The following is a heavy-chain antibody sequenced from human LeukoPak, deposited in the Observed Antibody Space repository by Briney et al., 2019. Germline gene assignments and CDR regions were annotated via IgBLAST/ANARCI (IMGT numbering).Heavy chain of an antibody. V-gene: IGHV3-48*01. CDR2: ISSSSSTI. Sequence: GGSLRLSCAASGFTFSSYSMNWVRQAPGKGLEWVSYISSSSSTIYYADSVKGRFTISRDNAKNSLYLQMNSLRAEDTAVYYCARDRDSSGYSQYYFDYWGQGTLVTVSS. J-gene: IGHJ4*02. D-gene: IGHD3-22*01. CDR3: ARDRDSSGYSQYYFDY. CDR1: GFTFSSYS.